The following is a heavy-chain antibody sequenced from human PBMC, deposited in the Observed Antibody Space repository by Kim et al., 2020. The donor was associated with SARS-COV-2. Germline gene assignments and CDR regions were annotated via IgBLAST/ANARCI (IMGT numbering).Heavy chain of an antibody. Sequence: STTDADSVRGRIAISRENAKNTLYLQMNSLRAEDTALYDCTRDWSYASDIWGQGTMVTVSS. CDR3: TRDWSYASDI. V-gene: IGHV3-74*03. CDR2: ST. J-gene: IGHJ3*02.